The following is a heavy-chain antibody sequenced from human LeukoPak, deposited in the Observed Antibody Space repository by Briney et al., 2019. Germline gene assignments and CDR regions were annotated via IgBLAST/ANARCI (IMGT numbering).Heavy chain of an antibody. V-gene: IGHV3-30*03. CDR1: GFTFSSYG. CDR3: ARDMKYCGGDCYPDPPDY. CDR2: ISYDGSNK. J-gene: IGHJ4*02. D-gene: IGHD2-21*02. Sequence: SGGSLRLSCAASGFTFSSYGMHWVRQAPGKGLEWVAVISYDGSNKYYADSVKGRFTISRDNSKNTLYLQMNSLRAEDTAVYYCARDMKYCGGDCYPDPPDYWGQGTLVTVSS.